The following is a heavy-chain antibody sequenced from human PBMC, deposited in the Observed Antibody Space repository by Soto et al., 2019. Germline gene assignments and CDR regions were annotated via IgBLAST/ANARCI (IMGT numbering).Heavy chain of an antibody. J-gene: IGHJ4*02. D-gene: IGHD5-12*01. CDR3: ARGYSGYENFDN. V-gene: IGHV1-46*03. CDR2: INPSGDST. Sequence: GASVKVSCKASGFTFTKYYIHWVRQAPGQGLEWMGMINPSGDSTSYAQKFQGRVTMTRDTSTSTVNVELSSLRSEDTTVYFCARGYSGYENFDNWGQGTLVTVSS. CDR1: GFTFTKYY.